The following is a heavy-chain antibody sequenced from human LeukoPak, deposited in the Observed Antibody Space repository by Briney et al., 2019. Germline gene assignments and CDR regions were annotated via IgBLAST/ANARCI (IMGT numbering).Heavy chain of an antibody. J-gene: IGHJ3*02. Sequence: PSQTLSLTCAVSGGSISSGGYSWSWLRQPPGKGLEWIGHIYQSGSTYYNASLKSRVTISIDGSKNQFSLKLSSVTAADTAVYYCARKSSSDVFDIWGQGTMVTVSS. V-gene: IGHV4-30-2*01. CDR3: ARKSSSDVFDI. CDR1: GGSISSGGYS. D-gene: IGHD2-2*01. CDR2: IYQSGST.